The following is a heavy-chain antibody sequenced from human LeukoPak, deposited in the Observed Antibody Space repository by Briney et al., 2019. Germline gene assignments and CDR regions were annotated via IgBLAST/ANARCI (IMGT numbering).Heavy chain of an antibody. V-gene: IGHV3-48*03. J-gene: IGHJ6*02. CDR3: ARIGTTTRGPAGLDV. D-gene: IGHD2/OR15-2a*01. CDR1: GFTFSSYE. Sequence: GGSLRLSCAASGFTFSSYEMNWVRQAPGKGLECVSYIASGGGANRFYSESVKGRFTIPRDNAKNSLYLHMNSLRAEDTGVYYCARIGTTTRGPAGLDVWGQGTTVTVPS. CDR2: IASGGGANR.